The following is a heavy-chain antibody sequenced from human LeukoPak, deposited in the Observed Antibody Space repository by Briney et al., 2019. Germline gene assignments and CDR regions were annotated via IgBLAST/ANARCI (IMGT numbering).Heavy chain of an antibody. CDR1: GYTFTSYD. CDR2: MNPNSGNT. CDR3: ATELRWKEY. Sequence: ASVKVSCKASGYTFTSYDINWVRQATGQGLEWLGWMNPNSGNTGYAQKFQGRVTMTSDTSIDTAYMELSSLRSEDTAVYYCATELRWKEYWGQGTLVTVSS. J-gene: IGHJ4*01. V-gene: IGHV1-8*01. D-gene: IGHD4-23*01.